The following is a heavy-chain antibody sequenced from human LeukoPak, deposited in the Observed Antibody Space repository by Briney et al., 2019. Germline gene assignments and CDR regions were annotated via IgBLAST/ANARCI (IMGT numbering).Heavy chain of an antibody. V-gene: IGHV3-30-3*01. D-gene: IGHD3-10*01. CDR1: GFTFSTYA. CDR2: ISYDGSNK. J-gene: IGHJ4*02. Sequence: GGSLRLSCAASGFTFSTYAMHWVRQGPGKGLEWVAVISYDGSNKFYADSVKGRFTISRDNSKNTLYLQMSSLSAEDTAVYYCARTTTPHYYGSGSYALGYWGQRTLVTVPS. CDR3: ARTTTPHYYGSGSYALGY.